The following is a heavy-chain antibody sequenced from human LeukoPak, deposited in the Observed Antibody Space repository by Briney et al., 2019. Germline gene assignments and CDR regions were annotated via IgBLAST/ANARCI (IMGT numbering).Heavy chain of an antibody. CDR3: ARVLYCSGGSCYSDAFDI. CDR2: IYYSGST. Sequence: SETLSLTCTVSGGSISSYYLSWIRQPPGKGLEWIGYIYYSGSTNYNPSLKSRVTISVDTSKNQFSLKLSSVTAADTAVYYCARVLYCSGGSCYSDAFDIWGQGTMVTVSS. CDR1: GGSISSYY. V-gene: IGHV4-59*01. D-gene: IGHD2-15*01. J-gene: IGHJ3*02.